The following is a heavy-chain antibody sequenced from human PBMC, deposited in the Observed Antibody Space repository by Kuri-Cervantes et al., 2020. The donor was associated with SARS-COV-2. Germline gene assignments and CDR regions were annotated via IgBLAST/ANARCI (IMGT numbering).Heavy chain of an antibody. J-gene: IGHJ6*02. Sequence: GESLKISCAASGFTFNSYSLNWVRQAPGKGLEWVSSISTSSSYIYYADSVKGRFTISRDTAKNSLYLQMHSLRAEDTAVYYCARRATVSYYALDVWGPGTTVTVSS. CDR1: GFTFNSYS. V-gene: IGHV3-21*01. D-gene: IGHD4-17*01. CDR2: ISTSSSYI. CDR3: ARRATVSYYALDV.